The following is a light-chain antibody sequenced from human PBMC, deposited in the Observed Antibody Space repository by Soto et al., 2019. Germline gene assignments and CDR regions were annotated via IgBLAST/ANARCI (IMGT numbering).Light chain of an antibody. CDR2: DVS. V-gene: IGLV2-14*01. CDR3: SSFTSSTTPV. CDR1: SSDVGGYNY. Sequence: QSALTQPASVSGSPGQSITISCTGTSSDVGGYNYVSWYQQHPGKAPKRVVYDVSIRPSGVSNRFSGSKSGNTAPLTISGLQAEDVADYYCSSFTSSTTPVFGGGTKLTVL. J-gene: IGLJ2*01.